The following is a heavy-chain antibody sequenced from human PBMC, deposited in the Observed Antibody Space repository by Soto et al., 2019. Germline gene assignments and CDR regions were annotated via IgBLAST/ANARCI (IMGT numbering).Heavy chain of an antibody. CDR2: IWYDGSNK. CDR3: ARDWAVAGTVEYFQH. Sequence: QPGGSLRLSCAASGFTFSSYGMHWVRQAPGKGLEWVAVIWYDGSNKYYADSVKGRFTISRDNSKNTLYLQMNSLRAEDTAVYYCARDWAVAGTVEYFQHWGQGTLVTVSS. V-gene: IGHV3-33*01. CDR1: GFTFSSYG. J-gene: IGHJ1*01. D-gene: IGHD6-19*01.